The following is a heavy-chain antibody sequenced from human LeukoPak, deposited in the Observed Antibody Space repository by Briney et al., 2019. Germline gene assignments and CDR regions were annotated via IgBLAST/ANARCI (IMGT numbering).Heavy chain of an antibody. CDR2: ISSSSSYI. J-gene: IGHJ6*02. CDR3: AREAGGYDYYYYYGMDV. D-gene: IGHD5-12*01. V-gene: IGHV3-21*01. CDR1: GFTFSSYA. Sequence: PGGSLRLSCAASGFTFSSYAMSWVRQAPGKGLEWVSSISSSSSYIYYADSVKGRLTISRDNAKNSLYLQMNSLRAEDTAVYYCAREAGGYDYYYYYGMDVWGQGTMVTVSS.